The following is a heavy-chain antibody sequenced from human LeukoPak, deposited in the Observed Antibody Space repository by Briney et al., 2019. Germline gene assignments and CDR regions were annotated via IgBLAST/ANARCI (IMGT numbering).Heavy chain of an antibody. CDR2: INPSGGST. V-gene: IGHV1-46*01. J-gene: IGHJ4*02. D-gene: IGHD1-14*01. CDR3: AREGEPYYFDY. CDR1: GYTFTSYY. Sequence: GASVKVSCKASGYTFTSYYMHWVRQAPGQGLEWMGIINPSGGSTSYAQKFQGRVTMTRGTSTSTAYMELRSLRSDDTAVYYCAREGEPYYFDYWGQGTLVTVSS.